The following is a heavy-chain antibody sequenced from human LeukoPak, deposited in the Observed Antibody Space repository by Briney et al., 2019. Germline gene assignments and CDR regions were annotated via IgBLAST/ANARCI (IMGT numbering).Heavy chain of an antibody. Sequence: SVKVSCKASGGTFSSYAISWVRQAPGQGLEWMGGIIPIFGTANYAQKFQGRVTITADKSTSTAYMELSSLRSEDTAVYYCARLGLYSSSDDAFDIWGQGTMVTVSS. J-gene: IGHJ3*02. D-gene: IGHD6-13*01. CDR3: ARLGLYSSSDDAFDI. V-gene: IGHV1-69*06. CDR2: IIPIFGTA. CDR1: GGTFSSYA.